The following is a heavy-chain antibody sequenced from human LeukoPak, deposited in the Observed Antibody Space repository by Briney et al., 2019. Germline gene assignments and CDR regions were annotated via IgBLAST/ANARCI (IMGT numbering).Heavy chain of an antibody. D-gene: IGHD4-23*01. CDR3: ARHALIGRGRWAFDI. Sequence: GESLKIYSKGSGYSFTSYWIGWVRQMPGEGLEWMGIIYPGDSDTRYSPSFQGQVTMSADKSISTAYLQWSSLKASDTAMYYCARHALIGRGRWAFDIWGQGTKVTVSS. J-gene: IGHJ3*02. CDR1: GYSFTSYW. V-gene: IGHV5-51*01. CDR2: IYPGDSDT.